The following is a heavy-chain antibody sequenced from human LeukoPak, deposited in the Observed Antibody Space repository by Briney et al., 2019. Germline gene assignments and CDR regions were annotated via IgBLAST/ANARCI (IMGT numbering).Heavy chain of an antibody. CDR2: INTNTGNP. CDR3: ARDRRLHGDYPPGMDV. D-gene: IGHD4-17*01. Sequence: AASVKVSCKASGYTFTSYGISWVRQAPGQGLEWMGWINTNTGNPTYAQGFTGRFVFSLDTSVSTAYLQISSLKAEDTAVYYCARDRRLHGDYPPGMDVWGQGTTVTVSS. V-gene: IGHV7-4-1*02. J-gene: IGHJ6*02. CDR1: GYTFTSYG.